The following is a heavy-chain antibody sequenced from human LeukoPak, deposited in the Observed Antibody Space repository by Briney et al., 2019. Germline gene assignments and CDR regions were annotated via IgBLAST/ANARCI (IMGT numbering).Heavy chain of an antibody. CDR1: GGSINSGGYY. CDR2: IYHSGST. Sequence: PSETLSLTCTVSGGSINSGGYYWSWIRQPPGKGLEWIGYIYHSGSTYYNPSLKSRVTISVDRSKNQFSLKLSSVTAADTAVYYCASSHFGVVAYFDYWGQGTLVTVSS. J-gene: IGHJ4*02. CDR3: ASSHFGVVAYFDY. V-gene: IGHV4-30-2*01. D-gene: IGHD3-3*01.